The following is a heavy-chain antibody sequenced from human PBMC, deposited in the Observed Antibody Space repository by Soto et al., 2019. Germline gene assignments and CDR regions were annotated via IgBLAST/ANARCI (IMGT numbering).Heavy chain of an antibody. V-gene: IGHV1-18*01. CDR2: IGAYNGDT. Sequence: QVQLVQSGAEVKKPGASVKVSCKASGYTFSTYGFSWVRQAPGQGLEWMGWIGAYNGDTNYAQNFQGRVTMTTDTATTTSYMELRSLRSDDTAVYFCARAWKGAEGFDPWGQGTLVTVSS. D-gene: IGHD1-1*01. CDR1: GYTFSTYG. J-gene: IGHJ5*02. CDR3: ARAWKGAEGFDP.